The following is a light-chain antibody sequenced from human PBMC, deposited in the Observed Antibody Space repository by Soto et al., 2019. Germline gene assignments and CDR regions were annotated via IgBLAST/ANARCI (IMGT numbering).Light chain of an antibody. V-gene: IGKV3-15*01. CDR2: GAS. CDR3: QQYNNWPPYT. CDR1: QSVSSN. J-gene: IGKJ5*01. Sequence: ELVMTQSRSTLSVSPGVRSTPCCRASQSVSSNLAWYQQKPGQAPRLVXYGASTRATGIPARFSGSGSGTEFTLTISSLQSEDFAVYYCQQYNNWPPYTFGQGTRLEIK.